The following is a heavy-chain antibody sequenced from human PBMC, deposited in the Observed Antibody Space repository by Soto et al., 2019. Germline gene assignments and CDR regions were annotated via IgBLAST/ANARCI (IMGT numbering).Heavy chain of an antibody. CDR3: ARGATTYYYYMDV. Sequence: GGSLRLSCAASGFTFSSYSMNWVHQAPGKGLEWVSSSSSSSSYIYYADSVKGRFTISRDNAKNSLYLQMNSLRAEDTAVYYCARGATTYYYYMDVWGKGTTVTVSS. J-gene: IGHJ6*03. D-gene: IGHD5-12*01. CDR2: SSSSSSYI. CDR1: GFTFSSYS. V-gene: IGHV3-21*01.